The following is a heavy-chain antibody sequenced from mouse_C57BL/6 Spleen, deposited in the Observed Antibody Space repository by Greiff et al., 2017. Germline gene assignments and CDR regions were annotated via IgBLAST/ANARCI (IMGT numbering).Heavy chain of an antibody. CDR1: GYTFTSYW. D-gene: IGHD2-2*01. Sequence: LVESGAELVMPGASVKLSCKASGYTFTSYWMHWVKQRPGQGLEWIGEIDPSDSYTNYNQKFKGKSTLTVDKSSSTAYMQLSSLTSEDSAVYYCARYDGYYWYFDVWGTGTTVTVSS. V-gene: IGHV1-69*01. J-gene: IGHJ1*03. CDR2: IDPSDSYT. CDR3: ARYDGYYWYFDV.